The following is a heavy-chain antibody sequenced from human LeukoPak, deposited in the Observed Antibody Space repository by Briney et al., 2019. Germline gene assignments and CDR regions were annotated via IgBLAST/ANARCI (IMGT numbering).Heavy chain of an antibody. V-gene: IGHV4-4*02. J-gene: IGHJ4*02. CDR2: IYHSGST. D-gene: IGHD6-19*01. CDR1: GFTFSSYA. Sequence: GSLRLSCSASGFTFSSYAMHWVRQPPGKGLEWIGEIYHSGSTNYNPSLKSRVTISVDKSKNQFSLKLSSVTAADTAVYYCARSSGWYRANDYWGQGTLVTVSS. CDR3: ARSSGWYRANDY.